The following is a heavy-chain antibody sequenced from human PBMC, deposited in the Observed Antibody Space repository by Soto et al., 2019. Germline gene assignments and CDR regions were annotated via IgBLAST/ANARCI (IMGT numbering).Heavy chain of an antibody. J-gene: IGHJ5*02. CDR1: GYTFTRYT. CDR3: ARGIATGQLDP. D-gene: IGHD2-15*01. CDR2: INPDNGNT. Sequence: ASVKVSCKASGYTFTRYTMNWVRQAPGQRLEWMGWINPDNGNTKSSQKFQDRVIITRDTSASTAYMDLSSLRSEDTAVYYCARGIATGQLDPWGQGTLVTVAS. V-gene: IGHV1-3*01.